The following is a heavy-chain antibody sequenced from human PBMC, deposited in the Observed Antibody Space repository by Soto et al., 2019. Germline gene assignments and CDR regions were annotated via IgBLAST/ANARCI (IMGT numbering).Heavy chain of an antibody. Sequence: QVQLVQSGAEVKKPGSSVKVSCKASGGTFSSYAISWVRQAPGQGLEWMGGIIPIFGTANYAQKFQGRVTITADESTSTVYMELSSLRSEDTAVYYCARDPYEYQPHYYYYGMDVWGQGTTVTVSS. CDR1: GGTFSSYA. V-gene: IGHV1-69*01. D-gene: IGHD2-2*01. CDR2: IIPIFGTA. J-gene: IGHJ6*02. CDR3: ARDPYEYQPHYYYYGMDV.